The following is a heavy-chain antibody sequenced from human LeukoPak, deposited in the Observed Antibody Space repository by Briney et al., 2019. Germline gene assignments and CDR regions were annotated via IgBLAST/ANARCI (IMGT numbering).Heavy chain of an antibody. CDR1: GYTFTSYY. V-gene: IGHV1-46*01. CDR3: ARDPAGGYFDWLFGRDDAFDI. D-gene: IGHD3-9*01. CDR2: INPSGGST. J-gene: IGHJ3*02. Sequence: ASVKVSFKASGYTFTSYYMHWVRQAPGQGLEWMGIINPSGGSTSYAQKFQGRVTMTRDTSTSTVYMELSSLRSEDTAVYYCARDPAGGYFDWLFGRDDAFDIWGQGTMVTVSS.